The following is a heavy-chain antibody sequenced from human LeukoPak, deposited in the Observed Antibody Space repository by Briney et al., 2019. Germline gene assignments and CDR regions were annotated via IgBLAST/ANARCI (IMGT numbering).Heavy chain of an antibody. D-gene: IGHD6-13*01. CDR3: ARDDSSTWTGGMDY. CDR2: IYTSGST. CDR1: GGSISSGSYY. V-gene: IGHV4-61*02. Sequence: PSETLSPTCTVSGGSISSGSYYWSWIRQPAGKGLEWIGRIYTSGSTNSNPSLKSRVTMSVDTSKNQFSLKLSSVTAADTAVYYCARDDSSTWTGGMDYWGQGTLVTVSS. J-gene: IGHJ4*02.